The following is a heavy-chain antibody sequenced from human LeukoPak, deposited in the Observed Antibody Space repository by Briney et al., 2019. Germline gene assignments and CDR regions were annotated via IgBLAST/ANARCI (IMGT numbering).Heavy chain of an antibody. J-gene: IGHJ5*02. Sequence: PGGSLRLSCAVFGFSVSSFGMSWVRQAPGKGLEWISAISVDGETTWYADSVKGRFIISRDSSKNTLYLRLSSLRAEDTAIYYCAQGYSSGWYPSWGQGSLVSVSS. V-gene: IGHV3-23*01. CDR2: ISVDGETT. CDR3: AQGYSSGWYPS. D-gene: IGHD6-19*01. CDR1: GFSVSSFG.